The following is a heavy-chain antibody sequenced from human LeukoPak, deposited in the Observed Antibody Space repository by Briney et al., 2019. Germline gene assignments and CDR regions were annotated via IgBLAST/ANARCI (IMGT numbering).Heavy chain of an antibody. CDR1: GYTFTSYG. V-gene: IGHV1-69*05. J-gene: IGHJ4*02. CDR2: IITIFGTA. D-gene: IGHD1-14*01. CDR3: AITIISTSDEF. Sequence: GASVKVSCKASGYTFTSYGISWVRQAPGQGLEWMGGIITIFGTANYAQRFQGRITITTDESTSTAYMEMSSLRSEDTALYYCAITIISTSDEFWGQGTLVTVSS.